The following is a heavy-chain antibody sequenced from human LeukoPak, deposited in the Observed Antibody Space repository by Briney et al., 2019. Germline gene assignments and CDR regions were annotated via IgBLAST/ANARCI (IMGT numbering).Heavy chain of an antibody. CDR3: ARGRSSSFEDFDY. CDR1: GGTFSNYA. V-gene: IGHV1-69*13. CDR2: IIPIFATA. J-gene: IGHJ4*02. Sequence: SVKVSCKASGGTFSNYAISWVRQAPGQGLEWMGGIIPIFATANYTQKFQGRVTITAGESTSTAYMELSSLRSEDTALYYCARGRSSSFEDFDYWGQGTLVTVSS. D-gene: IGHD6-6*01.